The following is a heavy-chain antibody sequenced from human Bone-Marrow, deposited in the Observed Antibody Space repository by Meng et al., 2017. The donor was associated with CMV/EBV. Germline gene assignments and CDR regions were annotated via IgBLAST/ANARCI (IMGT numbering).Heavy chain of an antibody. CDR1: GFTFSSYA. CDR2: ISYDGSNK. Sequence: GESLKISCAASGFTFSSYAMHWVRQAPGKGLEWVAVISYDGSNKYYADSVKGRFTISRDNSKNTLYLQMNSLRAEDTAVYYCASAGYYDSSGSQKVPGLFAYWGPGTLVTVAS. D-gene: IGHD3-22*01. CDR3: ASAGYYDSSGSQKVPGLFAY. J-gene: IGHJ4*02. V-gene: IGHV3-30-3*01.